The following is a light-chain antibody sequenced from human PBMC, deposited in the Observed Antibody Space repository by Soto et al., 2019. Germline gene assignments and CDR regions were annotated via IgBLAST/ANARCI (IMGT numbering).Light chain of an antibody. CDR3: SSHAAGHVL. CDR1: SSDVGTYNF. CDR2: EVS. Sequence: QSALTQPASVSGSPGQSITISCTGTSSDVGTYNFVSWYQQHPGQAPKLMIYEVSERPSGISNRFSGSKSGNTASLTISGLQAEDDADYCCSSHAAGHVLFGGGTKLTVL. V-gene: IGLV2-23*02. J-gene: IGLJ2*01.